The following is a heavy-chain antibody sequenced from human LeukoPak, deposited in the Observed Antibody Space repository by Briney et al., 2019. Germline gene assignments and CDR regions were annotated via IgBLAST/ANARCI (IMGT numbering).Heavy chain of an antibody. V-gene: IGHV3-15*01. CDR2: IKSKIDGETT. J-gene: IGHJ4*02. Sequence: GGSLRLSCTASGFTFGDYAMSWVRQAPGKGLEWVGRIKSKIDGETTDYAAPVRGRFTISRDDSKNTLYLQMNSLKIEDTAIYYCTSPFQSGGFWGQGTLVTVSS. CDR3: TSPFQSGGF. D-gene: IGHD3-16*01. CDR1: GFTFGDYA.